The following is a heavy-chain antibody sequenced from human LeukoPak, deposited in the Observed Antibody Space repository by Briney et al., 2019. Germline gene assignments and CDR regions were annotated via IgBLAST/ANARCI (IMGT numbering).Heavy chain of an antibody. D-gene: IGHD3-10*02. CDR2: ISSSGSTI. V-gene: IGHV3-48*03. J-gene: IGHJ6*04. CDR3: AELGITMIGGV. Sequence: GGSLRLSWAASGFTFSSYEMNWVRQAPGKGLEWVSYISSSGSTIYYADSVKGRFTISRDNAKNSLYLQMNSLRAEDMAVYYCAELGITMIGGVWGKGTTVTISS. CDR1: GFTFSSYE.